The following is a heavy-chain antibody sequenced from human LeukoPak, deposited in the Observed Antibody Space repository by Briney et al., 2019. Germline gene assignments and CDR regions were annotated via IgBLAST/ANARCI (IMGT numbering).Heavy chain of an antibody. J-gene: IGHJ3*02. Sequence: GGSLRLSCAASGFTVSSNYMSWVRQAPGEELEWLSVIYSGGDTYYAHSVKGRLTISRDNSKNTLYLQINNLRAEDTALYYCARTLVGSGLDAFDIWGQGTMVTVS. CDR3: ARTLVGSGLDAFDI. CDR1: GFTVSSNY. V-gene: IGHV3-66*01. CDR2: IYSGGDT. D-gene: IGHD2-15*01.